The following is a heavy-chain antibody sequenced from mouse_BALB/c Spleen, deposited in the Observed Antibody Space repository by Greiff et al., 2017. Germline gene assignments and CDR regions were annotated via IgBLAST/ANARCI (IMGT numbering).Heavy chain of an antibody. V-gene: IGHV5-6-3*01. D-gene: IGHD3-1*01. Sequence: EVNLVESGGGLVQPGGSLKLSCAASGFTFSSYGMSWVRQTPDKRLELVATINSNGGSTYYPDSVKGRFTISRDNAKNTLYLQMSSLKSEDTAMYYCARDLGLRPMDYWGQGTSVTVSS. CDR3: ARDLGLRPMDY. CDR1: GFTFSSYG. J-gene: IGHJ4*01. CDR2: INSNGGST.